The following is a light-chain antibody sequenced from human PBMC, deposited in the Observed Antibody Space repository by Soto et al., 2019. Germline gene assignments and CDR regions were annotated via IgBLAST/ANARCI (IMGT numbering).Light chain of an antibody. J-gene: IGLJ1*01. V-gene: IGLV2-8*01. CDR3: SSSAGSNIPYV. CDR1: SSDIGGYKY. CDR2: EVS. Sequence: QSVLTQPPSASGSPGQSVIISCTGTSSDIGGYKYVSWYQQRPGRAPKLIISEVSKRPSGVPDRFSGSKSGNTASLTVSGLQAEDEADYYCSSSAGSNIPYVFGTGTKLNVL.